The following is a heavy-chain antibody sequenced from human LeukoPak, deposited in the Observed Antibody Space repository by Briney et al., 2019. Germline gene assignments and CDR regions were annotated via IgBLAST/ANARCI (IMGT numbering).Heavy chain of an antibody. CDR1: GFTFDDYA. Sequence: GGSLRLSCAASGFTFDDYAMHWVRQAPGKGLEWVSLISGDGGSTYYADSVKGRFTISRDNAKNSLYLQMNSLRAEDTAVYYCARGAPQLDYWGQGTLVTVSS. CDR3: ARGAPQLDY. D-gene: IGHD4/OR15-4a*01. CDR2: ISGDGGST. V-gene: IGHV3-43*02. J-gene: IGHJ4*02.